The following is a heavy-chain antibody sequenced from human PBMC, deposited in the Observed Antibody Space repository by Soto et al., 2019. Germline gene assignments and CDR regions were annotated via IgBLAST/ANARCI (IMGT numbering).Heavy chain of an antibody. Sequence: ASEPLSLTCAVSGYSISRGYYWVWIRQPPGKGLEWIGSIYHSGSTYYNPSLKSRVTISVDTSKNQFSLKLSSVTAADTAVYYCARVSNVVVPAAMDVWGQGTTVTVSS. D-gene: IGHD2-2*01. V-gene: IGHV4-38-2*01. CDR3: ARVSNVVVPAAMDV. CDR2: IYHSGST. J-gene: IGHJ6*02. CDR1: GYSISRGYY.